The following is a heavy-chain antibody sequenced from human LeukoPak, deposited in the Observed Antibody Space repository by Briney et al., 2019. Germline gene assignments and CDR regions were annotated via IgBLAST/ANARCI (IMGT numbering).Heavy chain of an antibody. CDR3: ARRTSPGDFDY. CDR1: GGSITSSIYY. V-gene: IGHV4-39*01. J-gene: IGHJ4*02. Sequence: SETLSLTCTVSGGSITSSIYYWGWIRQPPGKGLEWIGSIYYSGSTYYNPSLSSRVTISVDTSKNQFSLKLSSVTAAETAVYYCARRTSPGDFDYWGQGTLVTVSS. D-gene: IGHD1-1*01. CDR2: IYYSGST.